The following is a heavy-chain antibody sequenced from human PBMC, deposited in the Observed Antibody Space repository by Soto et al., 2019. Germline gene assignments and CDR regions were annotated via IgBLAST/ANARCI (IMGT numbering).Heavy chain of an antibody. J-gene: IGHJ1*01. CDR2: ISSSSSTI. Sequence: GGSLRLSCAASGFTFSSYSMNWVRQAPGKGLEWVSYISSSSSTIYYADSVKGRFTISRDNAKNSLYLQMNSLRDEDTAVYYCARDASSGYCTKGECYNPEYIQTRAQRTLLTVSA. CDR1: GFTFSSYS. CDR3: ARDASSGYCTKGECYNPEYIQT. D-gene: IGHD2-8*01. V-gene: IGHV3-48*02.